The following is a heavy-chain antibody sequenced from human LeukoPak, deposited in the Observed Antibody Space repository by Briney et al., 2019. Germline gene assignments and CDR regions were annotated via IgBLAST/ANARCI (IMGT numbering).Heavy chain of an antibody. CDR3: TTATKSGTYSRGY. CDR2: IKSKTDGGTT. D-gene: IGHD1-26*01. V-gene: IGHV3-15*01. Sequence: GGSLRLSCAASRFSLSSYAMSWVRQAPGKGLEWVGRIKSKTDGGTTDYAAPVKGRFTISRDDSKNTLYLQMDSLKTEDTAVYYCTTATKSGTYSRGYWGQGTLVTVSS. CDR1: RFSLSSYA. J-gene: IGHJ4*02.